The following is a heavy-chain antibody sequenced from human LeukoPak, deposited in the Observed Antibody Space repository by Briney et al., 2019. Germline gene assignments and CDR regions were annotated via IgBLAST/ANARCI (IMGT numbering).Heavy chain of an antibody. Sequence: PGGSLRLSCAASGLTFSTYWMSWVRQAPGKGLEWVANIKHDGSAQYYVDSVKGRFTISRHNAENSLYLQMNSLRAEDTAMYYCARSPTYYDFWSGDKFIDYWGQGTLVTVSS. CDR3: ARSPTYYDFWSGDKFIDY. V-gene: IGHV3-7*01. CDR2: IKHDGSAQ. D-gene: IGHD3-3*01. J-gene: IGHJ4*02. CDR1: GLTFSTYW.